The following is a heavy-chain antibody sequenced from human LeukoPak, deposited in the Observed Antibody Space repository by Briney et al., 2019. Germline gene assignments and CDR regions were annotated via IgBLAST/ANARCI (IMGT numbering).Heavy chain of an antibody. V-gene: IGHV3-48*03. D-gene: IGHD3-22*01. CDR3: AKDHITMIVVPFDY. Sequence: GGSLRLSCAASGFTFSSFEMNWVRQAPAKGLDGVSYVTSIAGTIYYAESVKGRFTISRDNAKNTLYLQMNSLRAEDTAVYYCAKDHITMIVVPFDYWGQGTLVTVSS. J-gene: IGHJ4*02. CDR2: VTSIAGTI. CDR1: GFTFSSFE.